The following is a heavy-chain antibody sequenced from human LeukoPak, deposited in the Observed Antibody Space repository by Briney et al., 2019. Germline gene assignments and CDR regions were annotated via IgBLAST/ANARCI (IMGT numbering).Heavy chain of an antibody. J-gene: IGHJ4*02. V-gene: IGHV4-30-4*01. CDR3: ARDLGATTYSYGCFDY. CDR2: IYYSGST. Sequence: SETLSLTCTVTGGSIRSGDYYWSWIRQPPGKGLEWIGYIYYSGSTYYDPSLKSRVTISVDTAKNHFSLKQSSVTAADTAVYYCARDLGATTYSYGCFDYWGQGTLVTVSS. D-gene: IGHD5-18*01. CDR1: GGSIRSGDYY.